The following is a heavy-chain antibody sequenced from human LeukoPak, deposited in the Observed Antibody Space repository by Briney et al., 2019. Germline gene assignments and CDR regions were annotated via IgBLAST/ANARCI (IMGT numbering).Heavy chain of an antibody. J-gene: IGHJ6*02. V-gene: IGHV3-7*03. Sequence: GGSLRLSCVGSGFTVSRYWMNWVRQAPGKGLEWVANIKEDGSKIYLADSVKGRFTISRDNAKNSVFLRMDNLRAEDTAMYYCARDQAWDIDVWGQGTTVIVS. CDR2: IKEDGSKI. D-gene: IGHD1-26*01. CDR3: ARDQAWDIDV. CDR1: GFTVSRYW.